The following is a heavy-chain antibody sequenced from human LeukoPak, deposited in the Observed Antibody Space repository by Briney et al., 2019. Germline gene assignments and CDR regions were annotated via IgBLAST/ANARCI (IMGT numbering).Heavy chain of an antibody. CDR1: GFTFSSYE. D-gene: IGHD1-26*01. J-gene: IGHJ3*02. Sequence: GGSLRLSCAASGFTFSSYEMNWVRQAPGKGLEWVSYISTRGGTMYHADSVKGRFNISRDNAKNALYLQMNSLRADDTAVYYCASSGVPRAFDIWGQGTMVTVSS. CDR2: ISTRGGTM. CDR3: ASSGVPRAFDI. V-gene: IGHV3-48*03.